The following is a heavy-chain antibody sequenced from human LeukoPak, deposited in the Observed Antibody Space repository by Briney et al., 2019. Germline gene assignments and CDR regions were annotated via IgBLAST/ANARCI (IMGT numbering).Heavy chain of an antibody. CDR2: INPNSGGT. CDR3: ARDFYDSSGYYYVPDY. J-gene: IGHJ4*02. V-gene: IGHV1-2*06. CDR1: GYTFTGYY. D-gene: IGHD3-22*01. Sequence: GASVKVSCKASGYTFTGYYMHWVRQAPGQGLEWMGRINPNSGGTNYAQKFQGRVTMTRDTSISTAYMELSRLRSEDTAVYYCARDFYDSSGYYYVPDYWGQGTLVAVSS.